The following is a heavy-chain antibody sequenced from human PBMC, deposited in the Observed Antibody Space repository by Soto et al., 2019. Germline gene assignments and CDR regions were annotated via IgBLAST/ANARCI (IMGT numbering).Heavy chain of an antibody. CDR1: GFTVTNSY. V-gene: IGHV3-53*01. Sequence: EVQLVESGGDLIQPGGSLRLYCVASGFTVTNSYMAWVRQAPGKGLERVSVVYTSGRTYHADSVKGRITVSRDISTNMFFLPMTTVGPEGIATYFGARAGFEPLYVDQWGRGTLVTVSS. CDR3: ARAGFEPLYVDQ. J-gene: IGHJ4*02. D-gene: IGHD3-3*01. CDR2: VYTSGRT.